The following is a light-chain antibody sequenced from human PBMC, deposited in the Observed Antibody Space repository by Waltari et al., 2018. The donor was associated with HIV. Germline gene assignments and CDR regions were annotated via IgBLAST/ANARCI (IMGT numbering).Light chain of an antibody. Sequence: DIQMTQSPSPLSASLRDRVTITCRASQSVSYWLAWYQQKPGNAPKLLISKASSLKSGGPSRFSGSGSGTEFTLNISSLQPDDFATYYCQQYNRYPYTFGQGTKLEIK. J-gene: IGKJ2*01. CDR1: QSVSYW. V-gene: IGKV1-5*03. CDR3: QQYNRYPYT. CDR2: KAS.